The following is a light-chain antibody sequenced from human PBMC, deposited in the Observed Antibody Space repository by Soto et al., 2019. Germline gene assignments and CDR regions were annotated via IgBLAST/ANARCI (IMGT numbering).Light chain of an antibody. CDR2: DAS. CDR3: QQGGT. CDR1: QSVRSY. J-gene: IGKJ5*01. Sequence: EIVLTQSPATLSLSPGERATLSCRASQSVRSYLGWYQQRPGQAPGLLIYDASNRATGIPARFSGSGSGTDFTLTISSLEPEDFAVYYCQQGGTFGQGTRLEIK. V-gene: IGKV3-11*01.